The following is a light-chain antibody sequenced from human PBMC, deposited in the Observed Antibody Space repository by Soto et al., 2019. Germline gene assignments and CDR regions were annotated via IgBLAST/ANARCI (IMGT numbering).Light chain of an antibody. CDR1: SSDVGGYNY. Sequence: QSALTQPASVSGSPGQSITISCTGASSDVGGYNYVSWYQQHPGKAPKLMIYEVSNRPSGVSDRFSGSRSGNTASLTISGLQAEDESDYYCISYTSSSTWVCGGGTQLTVL. CDR3: ISYTSSSTWV. CDR2: EVS. J-gene: IGLJ3*02. V-gene: IGLV2-14*01.